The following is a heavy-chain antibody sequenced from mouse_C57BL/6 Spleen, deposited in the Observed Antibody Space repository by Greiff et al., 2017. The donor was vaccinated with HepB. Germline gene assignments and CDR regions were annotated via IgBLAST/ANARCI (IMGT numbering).Heavy chain of an antibody. CDR2: IYPGDGDT. Sequence: VQLQQSGPELVKPGASVKISCKASGYAFSSSWMNWVKQRPGKGLEWIGRIYPGDGDTNYNGKFKGKATLTADKSSSTAYMQLSSLTSEDSAVYFCARLDTTVVGAMDYWGQGTSVTVSS. V-gene: IGHV1-82*01. CDR1: GYAFSSSW. D-gene: IGHD1-1*01. CDR3: ARLDTTVVGAMDY. J-gene: IGHJ4*01.